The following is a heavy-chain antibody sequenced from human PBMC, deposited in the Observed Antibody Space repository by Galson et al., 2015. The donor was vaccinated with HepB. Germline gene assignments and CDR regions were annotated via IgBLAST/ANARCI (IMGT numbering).Heavy chain of an antibody. CDR3: ARDGRSPVEFWFDL. J-gene: IGHJ2*01. CDR1: RFTFSTHS. CDR2: ITGTGVIV. V-gene: IGHV3-48*02. Sequence: SLRLSCAASRFTFSTHSMNWVRQAPGKGLEWIAYITGTGVIVYADSVRGRFTISRDNAKYSLFLQMNSLRDEDTAVYYCARDGRSPVEFWFDLWGRGTLVTVSS. D-gene: IGHD3-10*01.